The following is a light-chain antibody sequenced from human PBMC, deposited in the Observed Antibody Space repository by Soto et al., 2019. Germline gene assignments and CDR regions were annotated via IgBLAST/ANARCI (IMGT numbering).Light chain of an antibody. CDR3: LRDYNYPHT. Sequence: AIQMTQSPSSLSASVGDRVTITCRASQGIRNDLGWYQQKPGKAPKLLIYAASSLQSGVPSRFSGSGSGTDFPLTIRRLQPEDFANYYCLRDYNYPHTFGQGTKLEIK. CDR2: AAS. CDR1: QGIRND. J-gene: IGKJ2*01. V-gene: IGKV1-6*01.